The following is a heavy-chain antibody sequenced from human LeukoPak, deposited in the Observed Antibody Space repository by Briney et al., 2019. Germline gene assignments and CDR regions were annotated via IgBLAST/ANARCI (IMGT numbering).Heavy chain of an antibody. CDR1: GGSVSSATYY. CDR3: ARSLLVVSGSYDFWFDP. V-gene: IGHV4-30-2*01. Sequence: SETLSLTCTVSGGSVSSATYYWSWIRQPPGKGLEWIGYIYHSGSTYYNPSLKSRVTISVDRSKNQFSLKLSSVTAADTAVYYCARSLLVVSGSYDFWFDPWGQGTLVTVSS. CDR2: IYHSGST. J-gene: IGHJ5*02. D-gene: IGHD3-16*01.